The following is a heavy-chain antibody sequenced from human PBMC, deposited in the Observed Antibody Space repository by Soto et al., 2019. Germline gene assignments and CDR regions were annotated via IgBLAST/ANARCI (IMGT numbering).Heavy chain of an antibody. J-gene: IGHJ6*02. V-gene: IGHV3-64*01. D-gene: IGHD2-21*01. Sequence: EVQLVESGGGLVQPGGSLRLSCAASGFTFSSYAMHWVRQAPGKGLEYVSGITSNGDNTDYASSVKGRFTISRDNSKNTLYLQMGSLRAEDMAVYYCARRIPFGYGMDVWGQGTTVTVSS. CDR2: ITSNGDNT. CDR3: ARRIPFGYGMDV. CDR1: GFTFSSYA.